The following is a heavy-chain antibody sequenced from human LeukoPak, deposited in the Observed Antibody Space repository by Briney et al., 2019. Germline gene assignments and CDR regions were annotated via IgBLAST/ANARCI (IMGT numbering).Heavy chain of an antibody. V-gene: IGHV3-30*02. CDR1: GFTFSSYG. Sequence: QPGGSLRLSCAASGFTFSSYGMHWVRQAPGKGLEWVAFIRYDGSNKYYADSVKGRFPISRDNSKNTLYLQMNSLRAEDTAVYYCAKDLGGLHDWFDPWGQGTLVTVSS. D-gene: IGHD3-16*01. CDR3: AKDLGGLHDWFDP. J-gene: IGHJ5*02. CDR2: IRYDGSNK.